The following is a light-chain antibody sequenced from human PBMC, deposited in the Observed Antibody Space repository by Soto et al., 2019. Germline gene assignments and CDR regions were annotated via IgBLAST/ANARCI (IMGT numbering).Light chain of an antibody. CDR3: QQRGNWPPT. CDR2: DTS. Sequence: EIELTQSPATLSLSPGERATLSCRASQSVSNYVAWYQQKPGQAPRLLIYDTSHRATAVPARFSGSGSGTDFALTISSLEPEDFALYYCQQRGNWPPTFGGGTKVEIK. CDR1: QSVSNY. J-gene: IGKJ4*01. V-gene: IGKV3-11*01.